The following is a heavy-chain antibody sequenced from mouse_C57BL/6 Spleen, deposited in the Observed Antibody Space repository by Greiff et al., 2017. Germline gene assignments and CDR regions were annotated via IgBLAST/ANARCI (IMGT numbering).Heavy chain of an antibody. V-gene: IGHV1-9*01. CDR1: GYTFTGYW. CDR3: ASEITTVVATDYFDY. Sequence: QVQLQQSGAELMKPGASVKLSCKATGYTFTGYWIEWVKQRPGHGLEWIGEILPGSGSTNYNEKFKGKATFTSDTSSNTAYMQLSSLTTEDSAIYYCASEITTVVATDYFDYWGQGTTLTVSS. J-gene: IGHJ2*01. D-gene: IGHD1-1*01. CDR2: ILPGSGST.